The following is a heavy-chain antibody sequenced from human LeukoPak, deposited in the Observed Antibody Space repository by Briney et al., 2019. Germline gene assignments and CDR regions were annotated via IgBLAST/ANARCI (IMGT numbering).Heavy chain of an antibody. CDR1: GYSFTRYD. CDR2: MNPNSGNT. J-gene: IGHJ6*03. D-gene: IGHD3-10*01. V-gene: IGHV1-8*01. Sequence: GASVKVSCKASGYSFTRYDINWVRQATGQGLEWMGWMNPNSGNTGYAQKFQGRVTMSRNTSISTAYMELSSLRSEDTAVYFCARAGPQVRLSQTEEWFGEFFGAKTRDYPDYIDVWGKGTTVTISS. CDR3: ARAGPQVRLSQTEEWFGEFFGAKTRDYPDYIDV.